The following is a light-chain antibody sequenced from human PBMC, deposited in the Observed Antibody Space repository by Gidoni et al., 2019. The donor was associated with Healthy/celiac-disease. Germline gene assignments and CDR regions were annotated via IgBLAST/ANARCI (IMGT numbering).Light chain of an antibody. CDR3: QQYNNWPRST. V-gene: IGKV3-15*01. CDR1: QSVSSN. Sequence: EIVMTQSPATLSVSPGERATLSCRASQSVSSNLAWYQQKPGQAPRLLIYGASTRATGIPARFSGSWSGTAFTLTISSLQSEDFAVYYCQQYNNWPRSTFGQGTKVEIK. J-gene: IGKJ1*01. CDR2: GAS.